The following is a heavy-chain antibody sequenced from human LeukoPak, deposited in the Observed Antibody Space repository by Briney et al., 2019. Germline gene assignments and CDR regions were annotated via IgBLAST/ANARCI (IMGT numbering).Heavy chain of an antibody. Sequence: PGGSLRLSCAASGLTFSSYSMNWVRQAPGKGLEWVSSISSSSSYIYYADSVKGRFTISRDNAKNSLYLQMNSLRAEDTAVYYCARDVFIVATITSSGDWGQGTLVTVSS. J-gene: IGHJ4*02. CDR1: GLTFSSYS. D-gene: IGHD5-12*01. V-gene: IGHV3-21*01. CDR2: ISSSSSYI. CDR3: ARDVFIVATITSSGD.